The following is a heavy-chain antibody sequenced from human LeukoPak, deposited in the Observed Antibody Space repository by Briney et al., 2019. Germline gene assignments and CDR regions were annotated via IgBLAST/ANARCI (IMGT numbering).Heavy chain of an antibody. V-gene: IGHV4-34*01. CDR1: GEFFSGFY. J-gene: IGHJ4*02. CDR2: INHSGTT. Sequence: PSETLSLTCDVHGEFFSGFYWSWLRQSPGKGLEWIGDINHSGTTKYNPSLKSRVTLLIDTSKNHFSLKVNSVTAADTAVYYCARLPLGAFGEVLNFDLWGQGTVVTVSS. CDR3: ARLPLGAFGEVLNFDL. D-gene: IGHD3-10*01.